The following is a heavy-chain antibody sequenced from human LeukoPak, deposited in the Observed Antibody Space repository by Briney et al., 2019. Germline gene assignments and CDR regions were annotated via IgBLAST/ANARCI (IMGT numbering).Heavy chain of an antibody. J-gene: IGHJ6*03. V-gene: IGHV1-46*01. CDR1: GYTFTSYY. D-gene: IGHD3-10*01. CDR2: INPSGGST. Sequence: ASVKVSCKASGYTFTSYYMHWVRQAPGQGLEWMGLINPSGGSTNYAQKLQGRVTMTRDTSTSTVYMELSSLRSEDTAVYYCARGPSITMVRGGQWYYYMDVWGKGTTVTISS. CDR3: ARGPSITMVRGGQWYYYMDV.